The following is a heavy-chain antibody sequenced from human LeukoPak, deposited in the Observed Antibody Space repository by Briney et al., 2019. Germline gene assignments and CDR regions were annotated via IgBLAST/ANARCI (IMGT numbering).Heavy chain of an antibody. V-gene: IGHV3-23*01. J-gene: IGHJ4*02. CDR3: AKDATPLGYCSGGSCYSFDY. Sequence: GGSLRLSCAASGFTFDDYAMHWVRQAPGKGLEWVSAISGSGGSTYYADSVKGRFTISRDNSKNTLYLQMNSLRAEDTAVYYCAKDATPLGYCSGGSCYSFDYWGQGTLVTVSS. D-gene: IGHD2-15*01. CDR2: ISGSGGST. CDR1: GFTFDDYA.